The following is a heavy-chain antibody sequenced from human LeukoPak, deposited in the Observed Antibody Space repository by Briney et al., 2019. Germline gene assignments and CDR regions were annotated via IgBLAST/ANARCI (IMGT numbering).Heavy chain of an antibody. J-gene: IGHJ6*03. Sequence: GGSLRLSCAASGFTFSSYAMHWVRQAPGKGLEWVGFIRSKAYGGTTEYAASVKGRFTISRDDSKSIAYLQMNSLKTEDTAVYYCTRDFRYSNYGYYYYYYMDVWGKGTTVTVSS. CDR3: TRDFRYSNYGYYYYYYMDV. CDR1: GFTFSSYA. V-gene: IGHV3-49*04. CDR2: IRSKAYGGTT. D-gene: IGHD4-11*01.